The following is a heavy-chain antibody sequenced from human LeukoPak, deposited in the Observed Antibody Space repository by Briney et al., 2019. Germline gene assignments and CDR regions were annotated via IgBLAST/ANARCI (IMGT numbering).Heavy chain of an antibody. Sequence: SETLSLTCAVYGGSFSGYYWSWIRQPPGKGLEWIGEINHSGSTNYNPSLKSRVTISVDTSKNQFSLKLSSVTAADTAVYYCARETGYSSGWYRGYYYMDVWGKGTTVTVSS. D-gene: IGHD6-19*01. J-gene: IGHJ6*03. CDR1: GGSFSGYY. V-gene: IGHV4-34*01. CDR2: INHSGST. CDR3: ARETGYSSGWYRGYYYMDV.